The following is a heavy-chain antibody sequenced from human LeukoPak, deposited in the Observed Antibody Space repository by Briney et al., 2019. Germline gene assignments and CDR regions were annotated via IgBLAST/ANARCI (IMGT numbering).Heavy chain of an antibody. CDR3: ARIPGWFGESPAAHFDY. V-gene: IGHV4-59*01. D-gene: IGHD3-10*01. CDR1: GGSISSYY. Sequence: SETLSLTCTVSGGSISSYYWSWIRQPPGKGLEWIGYIYYSGSTNYNPSLKSRVTISVDTSKNQFSLKLSSVTAADTAVYYCARIPGWFGESPAAHFDYWGQGTLVTVSS. CDR2: IYYSGST. J-gene: IGHJ4*02.